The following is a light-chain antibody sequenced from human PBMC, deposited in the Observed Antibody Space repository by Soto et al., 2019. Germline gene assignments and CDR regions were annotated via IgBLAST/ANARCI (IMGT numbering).Light chain of an antibody. V-gene: IGLV2-23*01. CDR2: EGS. Sequence: QSVLTQPASVSGSPGQSITISCAGTNNNVGISNLVSWYQQHPGKAPKLMIYEGSKRPSGVSNRFSGSKSGNTASLTISGLQAEDEADYFCCSYAGTTFVVFGGGTKLTVL. CDR1: NNNVGISNL. CDR3: CSYAGTTFVV. J-gene: IGLJ2*01.